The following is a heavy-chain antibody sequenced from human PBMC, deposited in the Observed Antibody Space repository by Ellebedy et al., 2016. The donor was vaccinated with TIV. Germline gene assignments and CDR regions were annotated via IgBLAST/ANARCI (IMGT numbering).Heavy chain of an antibody. Sequence: PGGSLRLSCSVSGFPFSSYPMHWVRQAPGRGLEFVSAISADGGTTYYPDSVKGRFTVSRDNSRSTLYLQMSSLRAEDTAVYYCVPSPAAYFDNWGQGNQVTVAS. CDR2: ISADGGTT. CDR3: VPSPAAYFDN. V-gene: IGHV3-64D*08. CDR1: GFPFSSYP. J-gene: IGHJ4*02. D-gene: IGHD2-2*01.